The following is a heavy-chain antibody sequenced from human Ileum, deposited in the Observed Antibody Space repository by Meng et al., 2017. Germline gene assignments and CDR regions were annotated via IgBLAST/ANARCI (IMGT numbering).Heavy chain of an antibody. CDR3: ARLIAGAPTNWFGP. J-gene: IGHJ5*02. Sequence: QVQLQQWGAGLLKPSETLSLTCAVYGGSFSGYYWSWIRQPPGKGLEWIGYVYDSGSTNYNPSLRSRLSISVDESKNQFSLKLSSVTAADTAVYYCARLIAGAPTNWFGPWGQGTLVTVSS. V-gene: IGHV4-34*01. CDR1: GGSFSGYY. D-gene: IGHD2-21*01. CDR2: VYDSGST.